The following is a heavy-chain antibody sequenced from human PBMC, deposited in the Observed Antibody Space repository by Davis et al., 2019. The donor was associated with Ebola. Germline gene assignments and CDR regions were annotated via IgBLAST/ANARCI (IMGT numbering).Heavy chain of an antibody. J-gene: IGHJ4*02. CDR2: IKQDGSEK. CDR3: ARGAGWIHDY. CDR1: GFTFTNYW. Sequence: GESLKISCAASGFTFTNYWMSWVRQAAGKGPEWVAIIKQDGSEKLYVDSVEGRFTISRDNAKNSLHLQMNSLRAEDTAVYFCARGAGWIHDYWGQGTRVTVSS. V-gene: IGHV3-7*03. D-gene: IGHD5-18*01.